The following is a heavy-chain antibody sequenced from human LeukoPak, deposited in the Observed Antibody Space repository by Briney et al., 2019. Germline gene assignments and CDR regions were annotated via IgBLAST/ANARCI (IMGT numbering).Heavy chain of an antibody. J-gene: IGHJ4*02. CDR1: GGSISSSNYY. CDR2: IHYSGST. D-gene: IGHD6-19*01. V-gene: IGHV4-39*01. Sequence: SETLAHTCTVSGGSISSSNYYWGWIRQPPGKGLERIGRIHYSGSTYYNPSLKSRVTISLDTSKNQFSLKLSSVTAADTAVYYCARTSSGWDWGQGILVTVSS. CDR3: ARTSSGWD.